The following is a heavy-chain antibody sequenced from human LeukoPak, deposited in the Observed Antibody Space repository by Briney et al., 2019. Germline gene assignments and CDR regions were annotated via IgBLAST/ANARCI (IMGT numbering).Heavy chain of an antibody. J-gene: IGHJ3*02. Sequence: SVKVSCKASGFTFTSFAMQWVRQARGQRLEWIGWIVVGSGNTNYAQKFQERVTITRDMSTSTAYMELRSLRSDDTAVYYCARCAIFGVARGPDDAFDIWGQGTMVTVSS. CDR2: IVVGSGNT. D-gene: IGHD3-3*01. V-gene: IGHV1-58*02. CDR3: ARCAIFGVARGPDDAFDI. CDR1: GFTFTSFA.